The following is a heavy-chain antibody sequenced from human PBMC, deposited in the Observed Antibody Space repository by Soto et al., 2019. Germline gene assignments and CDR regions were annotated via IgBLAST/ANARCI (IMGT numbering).Heavy chain of an antibody. CDR2: IYYNDDR. V-gene: IGHV2-5*01. CDR3: AHSDGGYEIIYFDF. Sequence: QITLQESGPTLVKPTQTLTLTCTFSGFSFTTAGVAVGWIRQTPGGALEWLTLIYYNDDRRFSPSLKTRLTITGDTSKNQVVLSLTNVDPGDTATYFRAHSDGGYEIIYFDFWGQGIPVTVSS. D-gene: IGHD5-12*01. J-gene: IGHJ4*02. CDR1: GFSFTTAGVA.